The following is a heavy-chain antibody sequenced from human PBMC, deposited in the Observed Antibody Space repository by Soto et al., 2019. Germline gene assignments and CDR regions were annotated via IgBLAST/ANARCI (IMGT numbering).Heavy chain of an antibody. D-gene: IGHD3-22*01. CDR2: IIPVFGIE. CDR3: ARGLSYYDSSGYSDAFDI. J-gene: IGHJ3*02. V-gene: IGHV1-69*13. Sequence: GASVKVSCKVSGGTFSSYGVSWVRQAPGQGLEWMGRIIPVFGIEHYAQKSQGRVTVTADESTSTAYMELSGLTSEDTAVYYCARGLSYYDSSGYSDAFDIWGQGTLVTVSS. CDR1: GGTFSSYG.